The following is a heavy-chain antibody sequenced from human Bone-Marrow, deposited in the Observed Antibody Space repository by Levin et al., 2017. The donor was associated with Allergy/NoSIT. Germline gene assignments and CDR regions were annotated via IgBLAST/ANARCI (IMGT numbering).Heavy chain of an antibody. D-gene: IGHD6-6*01. Sequence: SVKVSCKASGGTFSSYAISWVRQAPGQGLEWMGGIIPIFGTANYAQKFQGRVTITADESTSTAYMELSSLRSEDTAVYYCATKRAEYSSSYPMYYFDYWGQGTLVTVSS. CDR3: ATKRAEYSSSYPMYYFDY. V-gene: IGHV1-69*13. CDR1: GGTFSSYA. CDR2: IIPIFGTA. J-gene: IGHJ4*02.